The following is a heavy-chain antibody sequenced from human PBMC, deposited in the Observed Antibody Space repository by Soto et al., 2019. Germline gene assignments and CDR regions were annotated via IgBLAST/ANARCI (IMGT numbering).Heavy chain of an antibody. CDR3: ARTNWNVRSGFAFDI. J-gene: IGHJ3*02. V-gene: IGHV4-39*07. CDR1: GGSIRSSSYY. D-gene: IGHD1-1*01. Sequence: ASETLSLTCTVSGGSIRSSSYYWGWIRQPPGKGLEWIGSIYYSGSTNYNPSLKSRVTISVDTSKNQFSLKLSSVTAADTAVYYCARTNWNVRSGFAFDIWGQGTMVTVSS. CDR2: IYYSGST.